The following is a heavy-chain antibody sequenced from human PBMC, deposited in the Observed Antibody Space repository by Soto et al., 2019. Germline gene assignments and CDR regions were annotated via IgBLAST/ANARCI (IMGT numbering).Heavy chain of an antibody. V-gene: IGHV3-7*03. CDR2: INQDGSQT. Sequence: VGSLRLSCVASGFTFISSFMGWVRQAPGKGLEWVANINQDGSQTYYVDSVKGRFTISRDNAKNSLYLQMNSLRAEDTAVYYCARYFRGSGRYYFDYWGQGTLVTVSS. J-gene: IGHJ4*02. CDR3: ARYFRGSGRYYFDY. D-gene: IGHD6-19*01. CDR1: GFTFISSF.